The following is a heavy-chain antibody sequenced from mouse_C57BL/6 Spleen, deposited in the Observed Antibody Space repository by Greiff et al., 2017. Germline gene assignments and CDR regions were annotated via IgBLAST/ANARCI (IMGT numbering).Heavy chain of an antibody. D-gene: IGHD1-1*01. CDR2: IDPSDSET. CDR3: ARADYVGYFDV. CDR1: GYTFTSYW. J-gene: IGHJ1*03. Sequence: QVQLQQPGAELVRPGSSVKLSCKASGYTFTSYWMHWVKQRPIQGLEWIGNIDPSDSETHYNQKFKDKATLTVDKSSSTAYMQLSSLTSEDSAVYYCARADYVGYFDVWGTGTTVTVSS. V-gene: IGHV1-52*01.